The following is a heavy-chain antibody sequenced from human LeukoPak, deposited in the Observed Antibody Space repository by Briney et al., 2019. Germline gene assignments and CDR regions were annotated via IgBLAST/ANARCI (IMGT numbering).Heavy chain of an antibody. V-gene: IGHV3-13*01. CDR2: ISTAGDT. J-gene: IGHJ6*02. CDR3: ARDISGGYDGLDV. CDR1: GFTFSRYD. D-gene: IGHD3-22*01. Sequence: PGGSLRLSCEASGFTFSRYDMHWVRQVTGKGLEWVSAISTAGDTYYPGSVKGRFTVSRENAKNSLYLQMNSLSAGDTAVYYCARDISGGYDGLDVWGQGTTVTVSS.